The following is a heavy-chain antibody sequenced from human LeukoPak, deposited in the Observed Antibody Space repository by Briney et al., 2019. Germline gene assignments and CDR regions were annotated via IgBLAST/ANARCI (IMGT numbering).Heavy chain of an antibody. D-gene: IGHD5-24*01. CDR1: GYTFTGYY. V-gene: IGHV1-69*05. J-gene: IGHJ4*02. CDR3: ARLGRDGCKGDY. CDR2: IIPIFGTA. Sequence: GASVKVSCKASGYTFTGYYMHWVRQAPGQGLEWMGGIIPIFGTANYAQKFQGRVTITTDESTSTAYMELSSLRSEDTAVYYCARLGRDGCKGDYWGQGALVTVSS.